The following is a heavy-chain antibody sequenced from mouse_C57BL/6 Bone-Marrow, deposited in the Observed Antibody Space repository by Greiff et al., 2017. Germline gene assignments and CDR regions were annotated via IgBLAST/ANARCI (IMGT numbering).Heavy chain of an antibody. CDR2: IYYSGTI. CDR3: ARESYDGFDY. D-gene: IGHD2-3*01. Sequence: DVKLVESGPGLVKPSQTVFLTCTVTGISITTGNYRWRWIRQFPGNKLEWIGYIYYSGTITYNPSLTSRTTITRDTPKNQFFLEMNSLTAEDTATYYCARESYDGFDYWGQGTTLTVSS. V-gene: IGHV3-5*01. CDR1: GISITTGNYR. J-gene: IGHJ2*01.